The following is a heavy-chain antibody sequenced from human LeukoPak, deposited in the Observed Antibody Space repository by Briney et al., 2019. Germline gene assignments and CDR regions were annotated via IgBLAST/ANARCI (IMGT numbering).Heavy chain of an antibody. J-gene: IGHJ4*02. Sequence: GESLKISCKGSGYSFTSYWIGWVRQMPGKGLEWMGIIYPGDSDTRYSPSFQGQVTISADKSISTAYPQWSSLKASDTAMYYCARLGGWREGHYYFDYWGQGTLVTVSS. V-gene: IGHV5-51*01. CDR1: GYSFTSYW. CDR2: IYPGDSDT. D-gene: IGHD6-19*01. CDR3: ARLGGWREGHYYFDY.